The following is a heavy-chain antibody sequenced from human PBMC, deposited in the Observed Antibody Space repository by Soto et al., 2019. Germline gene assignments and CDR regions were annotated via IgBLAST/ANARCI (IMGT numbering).Heavy chain of an antibody. CDR2: ISPQGGST. J-gene: IGHJ4*02. CDR3: VNMMIARGAFDF. D-gene: IGHD2-21*01. CDR1: GFAFSSYA. V-gene: IGHV3-64D*06. Sequence: GESLRLSCSASGFAFSSYAMHWVRQTPGKGLEYVSAISPQGGSTYYADYVKGRFTISRDDYKNTVYLQMSSLRPDDTAVYYCVNMMIARGAFDFWGQGTLVTVSS.